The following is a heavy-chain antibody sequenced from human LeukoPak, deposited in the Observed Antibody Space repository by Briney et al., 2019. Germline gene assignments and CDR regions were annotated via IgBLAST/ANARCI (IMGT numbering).Heavy chain of an antibody. CDR1: GGSISSGGYS. V-gene: IGHV4-30-2*01. D-gene: IGHD4-17*01. Sequence: PSETLSLTCAVSGGSISSGGYSWSWIRQPPGKGLEWIGYIYHSGSTYYSPSLKSRVTMSVDTSKNQFSLKLNSVTAVDTAVYYCARTLYGDYYFDYWGQGTLVTVSS. J-gene: IGHJ4*02. CDR3: ARTLYGDYYFDY. CDR2: IYHSGST.